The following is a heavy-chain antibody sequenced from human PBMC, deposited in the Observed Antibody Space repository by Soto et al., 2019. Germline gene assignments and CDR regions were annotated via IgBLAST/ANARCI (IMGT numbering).Heavy chain of an antibody. CDR1: GFTFTTYA. CDR3: AKDSPWDIVVAPAAAYFDY. Sequence: LRLSCAASGFTFTTYAMSWVRQAPGKGLEWVSAISGSGGGTYYADSVKGRFTISRDNSKNTLYLQMNSLRAEDTAVYYCAKDSPWDIVVAPAAAYFDYWGQGTLVTVSS. J-gene: IGHJ4*02. V-gene: IGHV3-23*01. D-gene: IGHD2-2*01. CDR2: ISGSGGGT.